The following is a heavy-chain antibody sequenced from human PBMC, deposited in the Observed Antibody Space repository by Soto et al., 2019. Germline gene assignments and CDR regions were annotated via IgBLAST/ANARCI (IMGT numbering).Heavy chain of an antibody. Sequence: SETLSLTCAVYGGSFSDYFWTWIRRPPGKGLEWIGEINHSGSTNFNPSLKSRVAISADTSRNQFSLRVTSVTAADTAVYYCAGREFASSSFHYYYYAVDVWGQGTTVTVSS. CDR3: AGREFASSSFHYYYYAVDV. D-gene: IGHD6-6*01. CDR1: GGSFSDYF. CDR2: INHSGST. V-gene: IGHV4-34*01. J-gene: IGHJ6*02.